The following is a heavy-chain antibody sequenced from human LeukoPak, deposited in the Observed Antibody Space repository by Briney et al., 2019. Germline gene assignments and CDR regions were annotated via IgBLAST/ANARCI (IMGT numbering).Heavy chain of an antibody. CDR2: INNDGSST. V-gene: IGHV3-74*01. Sequence: GGSLRLSCAASGFTFSNYWTHWARQAPGKGLVWVSHINNDGSSTSYADSVKGRFTISRDNAKNTLYLQMNSLRTEDTAVYYCACYGIAPPYWGQGTLVTVSS. CDR1: GFTFSNYW. D-gene: IGHD2-15*01. CDR3: ACYGIAPPY. J-gene: IGHJ4*02.